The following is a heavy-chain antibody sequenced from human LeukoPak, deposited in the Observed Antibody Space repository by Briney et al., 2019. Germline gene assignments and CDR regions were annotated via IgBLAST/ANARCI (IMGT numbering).Heavy chain of an antibody. V-gene: IGHV1-2*06. CDR2: INPNNGGT. D-gene: IGHD3-22*01. CDR1: GYTFTGYY. Sequence: ATVKVSCKASGYTFTGYYIHWVRQAPGQGLEWMGRINPNNGGTNYAQKFQGRVTMTRDMSMSTAYMELSRLRSVDTAVYYCAGEDNSSGYRPFDIWGQGTMVTVPS. J-gene: IGHJ3*02. CDR3: AGEDNSSGYRPFDI.